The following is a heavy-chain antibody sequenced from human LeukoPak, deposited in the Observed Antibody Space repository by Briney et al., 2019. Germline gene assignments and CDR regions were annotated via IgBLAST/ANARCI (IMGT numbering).Heavy chain of an antibody. CDR2: INPNSGGT. V-gene: IGHV1-2*02. Sequence: GASVKVSCKASGYTFTGYYMHWVRQAPGQGLEWMGWINPNSGGTNYAQKFQGRVTMTRDTSISTAYMELSRLRSDDTAVYYCARVKGGYYYGSGSYAFDIWGQGTMVTVSS. J-gene: IGHJ3*02. D-gene: IGHD3-10*01. CDR3: ARVKGGYYYGSGSYAFDI. CDR1: GYTFTGYY.